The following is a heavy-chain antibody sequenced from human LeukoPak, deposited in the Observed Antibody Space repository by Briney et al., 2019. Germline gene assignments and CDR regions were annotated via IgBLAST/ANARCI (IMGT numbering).Heavy chain of an antibody. V-gene: IGHV1-69*05. J-gene: IGHJ1*01. CDR1: GGTFSSYA. D-gene: IGHD6-19*01. CDR3: ARDPVRGWSSAEYFQH. Sequence: LVQSGAEVKKPGSLVKVSCKASGGTFSSYAISWVRQAPGQRLEWMGGIIPIFGTANYAQKFQGRVTITTDESTSTAYMELSSLRSEDTAVYFCARDPVRGWSSAEYFQHWGQGTLVTDSS. CDR2: IIPIFGTA.